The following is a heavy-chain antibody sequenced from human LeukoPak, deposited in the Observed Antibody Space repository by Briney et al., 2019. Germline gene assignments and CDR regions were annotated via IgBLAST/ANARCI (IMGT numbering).Heavy chain of an antibody. V-gene: IGHV4-4*07. CDR1: GGSISSYY. D-gene: IGHD2-2*01. CDR2: IYTSGST. Sequence: PSETLSLTCTVSGGSISSYYWSWIRQPAGKGLEWIGRIYTSGSTNYNPSLKSRVTMPVDTSKNQFSLKLSSVTAADTAVYYCARENRYCSSTSCRNWFDPWGQGTLVTVSS. CDR3: ARENRYCSSTSCRNWFDP. J-gene: IGHJ5*02.